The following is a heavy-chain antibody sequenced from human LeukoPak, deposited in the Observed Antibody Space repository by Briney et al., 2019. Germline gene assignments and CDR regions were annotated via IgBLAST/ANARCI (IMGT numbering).Heavy chain of an antibody. J-gene: IGHJ4*02. CDR2: IYTSGST. CDR3: ARDKAPLVATHLFDY. V-gene: IGHV4-61*02. CDR1: GGSISSGSYY. Sequence: SQTLSLTCTVSGGSISSGSYYWSWIRQPAGKGLEWIGRIYTSGSTNYNPSLKSRVTISVDTSKNQFSLKLSSVTAADTAVYYCARDKAPLVATHLFDYWGQGTLVTVSS. D-gene: IGHD5-12*01.